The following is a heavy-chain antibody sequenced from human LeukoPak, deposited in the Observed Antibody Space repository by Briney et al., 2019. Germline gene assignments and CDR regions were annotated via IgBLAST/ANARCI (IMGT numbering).Heavy chain of an antibody. CDR1: GYTFTSYG. Sequence: ASVKVSCKASGYTFTSYGISWVRQAPGQGLEWMGWISAYNGNTNYAQKLQGRVTMTTDTSTSTAYMELRSLRSDDTAVYYCARIVRRALLWFGELLNWGQGTLVTVSS. V-gene: IGHV1-18*01. D-gene: IGHD3-10*01. J-gene: IGHJ4*02. CDR2: ISAYNGNT. CDR3: ARIVRRALLWFGELLN.